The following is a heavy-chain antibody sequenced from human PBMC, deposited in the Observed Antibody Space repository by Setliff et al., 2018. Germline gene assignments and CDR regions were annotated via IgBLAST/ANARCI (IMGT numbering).Heavy chain of an antibody. CDR2: IYSSGTT. Sequence: TLSLTCSVFGDSLTRSSSWWGWIRQPAGKGLEWIGNIYSSGTTKYNPSLKSRVTISADTSKRQFSLNLLSVTAADTAVYYCARMSRYSEFWSGYAEDYYSSYIDVWGTGATVTVSS. V-gene: IGHV4-61*09. CDR1: GDSLTRSSSW. J-gene: IGHJ6*03. CDR3: ARMSRYSEFWSGYAEDYYSSYIDV. D-gene: IGHD3-3*01.